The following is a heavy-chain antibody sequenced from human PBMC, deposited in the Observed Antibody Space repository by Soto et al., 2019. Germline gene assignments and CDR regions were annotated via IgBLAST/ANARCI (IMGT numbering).Heavy chain of an antibody. V-gene: IGHV4-61*01. CDR3: ARDNRELGRSWGYYYGMDV. CDR2: IYYSGST. Sequence: KTSETLSLTCTVSGGSVSSGSYYWSWIRQPPGKGLEWIGYIYYSGSTNYNPSLKSRVTISVDTSKNQFSLKLSSVTAADTAVYYCARDNRELGRSWGYYYGMDVWGQGTTVTVSS. D-gene: IGHD1-26*01. CDR1: GGSVSSGSYY. J-gene: IGHJ6*02.